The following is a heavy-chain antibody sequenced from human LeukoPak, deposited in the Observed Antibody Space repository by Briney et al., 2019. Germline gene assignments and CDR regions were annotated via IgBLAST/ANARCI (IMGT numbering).Heavy chain of an antibody. CDR1: GGSISSYY. D-gene: IGHD6-6*01. J-gene: IGHJ6*03. Sequence: SETLSLTCTVPGGSISSYYWSWIRQPAGKGLEWIGRIYTSGSTNYNPSLRSRVTMSVDTSKNQFSLKLSSVTAADTAVYYCAREGIAARPRNYYYMDVWGKGTTVTVSS. V-gene: IGHV4-4*07. CDR3: AREGIAARPRNYYYMDV. CDR2: IYTSGST.